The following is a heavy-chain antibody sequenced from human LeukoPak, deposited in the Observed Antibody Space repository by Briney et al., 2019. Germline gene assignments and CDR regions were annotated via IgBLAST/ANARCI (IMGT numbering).Heavy chain of an antibody. CDR2: ISGSGGST. D-gene: IGHD3-10*01. V-gene: IGHV3-23*01. Sequence: GGSLRLSCAASGFTFSSYAMSWVRQAPGKGLEWVSAISGSGGSTYYADSVKGRFTISRDNSKNTLYLQMSSLRAEDTAVYYCAKGRPVLLWFGELYWGQGTLVTVSS. CDR1: GFTFSSYA. CDR3: AKGRPVLLWFGELY. J-gene: IGHJ4*02.